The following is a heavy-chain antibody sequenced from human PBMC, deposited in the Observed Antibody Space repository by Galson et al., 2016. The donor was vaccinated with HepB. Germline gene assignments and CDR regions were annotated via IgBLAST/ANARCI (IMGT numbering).Heavy chain of an antibody. CDR3: AKDVGGGSCYDSCYFDF. CDR1: GFTFSSYG. V-gene: IGHV3-30*18. Sequence: SLRLSCAVSGFTFSSYGMHWVRQAPGKGPEWVAVISYDENNKYYADSVKGRFTISRDNSKNTLYLQMNSLRAEDTAAYYCAKDVGGGSCYDSCYFDFWGQGTLVTVSS. D-gene: IGHD2-15*01. J-gene: IGHJ4*02. CDR2: ISYDENNK.